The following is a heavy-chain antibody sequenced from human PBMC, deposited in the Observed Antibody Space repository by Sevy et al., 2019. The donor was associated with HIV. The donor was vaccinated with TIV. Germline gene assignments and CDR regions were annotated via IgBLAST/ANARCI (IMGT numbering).Heavy chain of an antibody. D-gene: IGHD2-21*02. V-gene: IGHV1-69*08. CDR2: IIPILPTP. J-gene: IGHJ5*02. CDR3: ATDKACGGDCYYLDL. Sequence: ASVKVSCKASGDTFSRQTISWVRQAPGQGLEWMGSIIPILPTPNRAQKFQGRVTFSADESTSTAHMELSSLTSEDTAIYYCATDKACGGDCYYLDLWNQGTQVTVSS. CDR1: GDTFSRQT.